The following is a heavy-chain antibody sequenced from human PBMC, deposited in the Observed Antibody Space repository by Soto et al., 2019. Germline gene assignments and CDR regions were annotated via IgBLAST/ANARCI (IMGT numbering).Heavy chain of an antibody. J-gene: IGHJ4*02. CDR3: AREYTYGSNFFDC. D-gene: IGHD5-18*01. Sequence: TLSLTCTVSGGSISSAAYYWSWTRQHPGKDLEWIGYISHSGSTYYTPSLKSRVIISADTSKNQFSLNLNSVTAADTAVYYCAREYTYGSNFFDCWGQGALVTVSS. CDR2: ISHSGST. V-gene: IGHV4-31*03. CDR1: GGSISSAAYY.